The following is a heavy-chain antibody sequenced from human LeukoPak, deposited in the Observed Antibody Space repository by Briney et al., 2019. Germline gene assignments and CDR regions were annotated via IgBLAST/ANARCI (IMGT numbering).Heavy chain of an antibody. V-gene: IGHV4-34*01. D-gene: IGHD2-2*01. J-gene: IGHJ6*02. Sequence: SETLSLTCAVYGGSFSGYYWSWIRQPPGKGLEWIGEINQSGSTNYNPSLKSRVTISVDTSKNQFSLKLSSVTAADTAVYYCARFIPYIPAAPYYYYYGMDVWGQGTTVTVSS. CDR2: INQSGST. CDR3: ARFIPYIPAAPYYYYYGMDV. CDR1: GGSFSGYY.